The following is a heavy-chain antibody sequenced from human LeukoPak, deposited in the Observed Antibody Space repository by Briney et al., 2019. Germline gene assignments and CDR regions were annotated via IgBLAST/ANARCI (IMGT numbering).Heavy chain of an antibody. CDR1: GFTFSNYW. CDR2: IKEDGSEK. J-gene: IGHJ4*02. V-gene: IGHV3-7*01. Sequence: GGSLRLSCAASGFTFSNYWMNWVRQAPGKGLEWVANIKEDGSEKIYVDSVKGRFTISRDNSKNSVYLQINNLRAEDTAVYYCTRNRGTDYWGQGTLVTVSS. CDR3: TRNRGTDY. D-gene: IGHD1-1*01.